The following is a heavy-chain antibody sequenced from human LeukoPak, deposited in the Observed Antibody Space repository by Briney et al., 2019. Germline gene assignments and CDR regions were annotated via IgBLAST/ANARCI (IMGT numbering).Heavy chain of an antibody. CDR3: AREKPSWSHYYDSSRTITPFDY. CDR2: IKQDGSEK. J-gene: IGHJ4*02. Sequence: GGSLRLSCAASGFTFSSYWMSWVRQAPGKGLEWVANIKQDGSEKYYVDSVKGRFTISRDNAKNSLYLQMNSLRAEDTAVYYCAREKPSWSHYYDSSRTITPFDYWGQGTLVTVSS. D-gene: IGHD3-22*01. V-gene: IGHV3-7*01. CDR1: GFTFSSYW.